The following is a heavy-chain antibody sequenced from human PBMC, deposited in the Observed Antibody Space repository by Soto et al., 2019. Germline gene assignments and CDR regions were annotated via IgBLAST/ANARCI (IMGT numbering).Heavy chain of an antibody. V-gene: IGHV3-33*01. D-gene: IGHD2-15*01. J-gene: IGHJ6*02. CDR3: ARHRHAALPHRLYYGMDV. Sequence: GGSLRLSCAASGFTFSSYGMHWVRQAPGKGLEWVAVIWYDGSNKYYADSVKGRFTISRDNSKNTLYLQMNSLRAEDTAVYYCARHRHAALPHRLYYGMDVRGQGPTVTVSS. CDR1: GFTFSSYG. CDR2: IWYDGSNK.